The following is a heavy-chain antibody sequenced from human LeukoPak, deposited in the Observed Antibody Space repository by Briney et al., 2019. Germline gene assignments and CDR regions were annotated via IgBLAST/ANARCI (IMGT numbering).Heavy chain of an antibody. CDR2: ISSSSTYI. CDR1: GFTFSSYS. J-gene: IGHJ3*02. CDR3: ASLGPFDI. Sequence: GGSLRLSCAASGFTFSSYSMNWVRQAPGKGLEWASSISSSSTYIYYADSLKGRFTISRDNAKNTLYLQMNSLRAEDTAVYYCASLGPFDIWGQGTMVTVSS. V-gene: IGHV3-21*01.